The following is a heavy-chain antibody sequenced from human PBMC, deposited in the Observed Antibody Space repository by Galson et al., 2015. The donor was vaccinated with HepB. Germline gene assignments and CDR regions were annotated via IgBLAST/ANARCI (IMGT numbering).Heavy chain of an antibody. CDR1: GFTFSNAR. D-gene: IGHD2-15*01. Sequence: SLRLSCAASGFTFSNARMNWVRQAPGKGLEWVGRIKSKTDGGTTDYAAPVKGRFTISRDDSKNTLYLQMNSLKTEDTAVYYFTTGGAAFDAFDIWGQGTMVTVSS. J-gene: IGHJ3*02. CDR3: TTGGAAFDAFDI. CDR2: IKSKTDGGTT. V-gene: IGHV3-15*07.